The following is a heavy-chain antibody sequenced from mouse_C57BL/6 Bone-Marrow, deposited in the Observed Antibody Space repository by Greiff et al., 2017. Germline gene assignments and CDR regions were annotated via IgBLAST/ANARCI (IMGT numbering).Heavy chain of an antibody. CDR3: AEREWLLPLYYAMDY. CDR2: INPNNGGT. D-gene: IGHD2-3*01. Sequence: VQLQESGPELVKPGASVKIPCKASGYTFTDYNMDWVKQSHGKSLEWIGDINPNNGGTIYNQKFKGKATLTVDKSSSTAYMDLRSLTSVDTAVYYCAEREWLLPLYYAMDYWGQGTSVTVSS. J-gene: IGHJ4*01. CDR1: GYTFTDYN. V-gene: IGHV1-18*01.